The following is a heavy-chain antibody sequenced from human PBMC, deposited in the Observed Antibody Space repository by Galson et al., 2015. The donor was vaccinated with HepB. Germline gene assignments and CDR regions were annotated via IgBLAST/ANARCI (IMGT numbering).Heavy chain of an antibody. J-gene: IGHJ4*02. V-gene: IGHV3-30*18. CDR2: ISYDGSNK. CDR3: AKEFPRAFYSNYYFDY. CDR1: GFTFSSYG. Sequence: SLRLSCAASGFTFSSYGMHWVRQAPGKGLEWVAVISYDGSNKYYADSVKGRFTISRDNSKNTLYLQMNSLRAEDTAVYYCAKEFPRAFYSNYYFDYWGQGTLVTVSS. D-gene: IGHD4-11*01.